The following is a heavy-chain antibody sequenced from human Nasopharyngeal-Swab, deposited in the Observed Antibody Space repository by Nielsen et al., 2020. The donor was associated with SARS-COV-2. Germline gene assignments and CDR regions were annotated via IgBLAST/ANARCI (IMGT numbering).Heavy chain of an antibody. CDR2: MNPNSGNT. CDR3: ARDEGAIVVVVAAISYYYYYGMDV. V-gene: IGHV1-18*01. D-gene: IGHD2-15*01. Sequence: ASVKVSCKASGYTFTSYDINWVRQATGQGLEWMGWMNPNSGNTNYAQKLQGRVTMTTDTSTSTAYMELRSLRSDDTAVYYCARDEGAIVVVVAAISYYYYYGMDVWGQGTTVTVSS. J-gene: IGHJ6*02. CDR1: GYTFTSYD.